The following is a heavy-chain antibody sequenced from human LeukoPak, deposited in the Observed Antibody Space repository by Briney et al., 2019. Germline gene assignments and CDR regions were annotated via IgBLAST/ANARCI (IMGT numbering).Heavy chain of an antibody. V-gene: IGHV3-21*01. Sequence: NPGGSLRLSCAASGFTFSSYSMNWVRQAPGKGLEWVSSISSSSSYIYYADSVKGRFTISRDNAKNSLYLQMNSLRAEDTAVYYCARTMWRYYDSSGQLFDYWGQGTLVTVSS. J-gene: IGHJ4*02. D-gene: IGHD3-22*01. CDR3: ARTMWRYYDSSGQLFDY. CDR1: GFTFSSYS. CDR2: ISSSSSYI.